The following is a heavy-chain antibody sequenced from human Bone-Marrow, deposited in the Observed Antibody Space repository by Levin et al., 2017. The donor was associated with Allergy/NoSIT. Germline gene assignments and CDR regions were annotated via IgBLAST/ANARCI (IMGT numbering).Heavy chain of an antibody. CDR3: AKDRIAAAFNWFAP. D-gene: IGHD6-13*01. CDR1: GFTFRSYA. J-gene: IGHJ5*02. CDR2: ISGSGGGA. Sequence: LSLTCAASGFTFRSYAMSWVRPAPGKGLEWVAAISGSGGGAYYADSVKGRFTISRDNSKNTLFLQMNSLRAEDTAVYSCAKDRIAAAFNWFAPWGQGTLVTVSS. V-gene: IGHV3-23*01.